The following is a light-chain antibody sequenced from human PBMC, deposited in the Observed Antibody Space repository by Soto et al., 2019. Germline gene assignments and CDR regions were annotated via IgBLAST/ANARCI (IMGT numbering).Light chain of an antibody. CDR3: QVWDSSSDHWV. J-gene: IGLJ3*02. Sequence: SYELTQPPSVSVAPGKTARITCGGNNIGSKSVHWYQQKPGQAPVLVIYYDSDRPSGIPERFSGSNSGNTATLTISRVEAGDEAHYYCQVWDSSSDHWVFGGGTKVTVL. CDR2: YDS. V-gene: IGLV3-21*04. CDR1: NIGSKS.